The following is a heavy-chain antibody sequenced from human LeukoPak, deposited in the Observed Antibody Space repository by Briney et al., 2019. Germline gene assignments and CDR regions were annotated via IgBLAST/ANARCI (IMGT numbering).Heavy chain of an antibody. CDR1: GFTFGSYA. CDR2: INFSGGST. J-gene: IGHJ5*02. CDR3: VKGYMIRENWFDP. V-gene: IGHV3-23*01. D-gene: IGHD3-22*01. Sequence: GGSLRLSCAASGFTFGSYAMNWVRQAPGEGLECGSRINFSGGSTYYADSVKGRFTIPRDNSKNTLYLQMNSLRAEDTAVYYCVKGYMIRENWFDPWGQGTLVTVSS.